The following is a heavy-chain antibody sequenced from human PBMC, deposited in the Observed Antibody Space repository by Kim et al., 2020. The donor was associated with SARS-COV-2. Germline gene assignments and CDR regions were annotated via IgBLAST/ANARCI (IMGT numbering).Heavy chain of an antibody. CDR3: AREKEEHSPWFDP. D-gene: IGHD3-3*02. V-gene: IGHV1-69*01. Sequence: AEKCQGRVTITADESTSTVYMEMSGLTSEDTAVYYCAREKEEHSPWFDPWGQGSLVTVSS. J-gene: IGHJ5*02.